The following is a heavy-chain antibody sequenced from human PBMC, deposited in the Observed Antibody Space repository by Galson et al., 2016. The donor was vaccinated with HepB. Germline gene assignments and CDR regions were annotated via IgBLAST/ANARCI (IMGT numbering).Heavy chain of an antibody. D-gene: IGHD2-21*02. Sequence: SLRLSCAASGFTFSSYAMHWVRQAPGKGLEYVSAISSNGGRTYYADSVKGRFTISRDNSKNNVYLQMRSLRAEDTAVYYCVKDRAYCGGDGYSSLDYWGQGTLVTVSS. V-gene: IGHV3-64D*08. J-gene: IGHJ4*02. CDR2: ISSNGGRT. CDR3: VKDRAYCGGDGYSSLDY. CDR1: GFTFSSYA.